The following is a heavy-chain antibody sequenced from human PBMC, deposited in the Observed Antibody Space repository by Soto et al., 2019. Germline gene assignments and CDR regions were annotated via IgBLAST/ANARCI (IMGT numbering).Heavy chain of an antibody. J-gene: IGHJ1*01. CDR1: GFSLSTSGVG. CDR2: IYWDDDK. D-gene: IGHD2-15*01. V-gene: IGHV2-5*02. Sequence: QITLKESGPTLVKPTQTLTLTCTFSGFSLSTSGVGVGWIRQPPGKALEWLAVIYWDDDKGYSPSLKNRLTITKDTSKNQVVLTMTKMDHVDTATYYCAHTVGLVVVTSEDEYFQHWGQGTQVTVSS. CDR3: AHTVGLVVVTSEDEYFQH.